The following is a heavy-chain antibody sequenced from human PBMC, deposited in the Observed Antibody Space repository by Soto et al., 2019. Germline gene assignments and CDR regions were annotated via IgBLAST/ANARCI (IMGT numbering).Heavy chain of an antibody. Sequence: TLSLTCNVSGGSITSSEYSWNWIRQAPGKGLEWIGFIYHTGTLYYNPSLKSRVTISLDRSENLFSLKLSSVTAAHTAVYFCARDHYRSSSLNYFDSWGQGTLVTFSS. D-gene: IGHD6-6*01. V-gene: IGHV4-30-2*01. J-gene: IGHJ4*02. CDR2: IYHTGTL. CDR1: GGSITSSEYS. CDR3: ARDHYRSSSLNYFDS.